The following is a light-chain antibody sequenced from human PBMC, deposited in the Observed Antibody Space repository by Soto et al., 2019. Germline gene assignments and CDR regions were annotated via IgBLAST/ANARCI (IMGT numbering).Light chain of an antibody. CDR1: QSVSSY. CDR2: DAS. CDR3: LQRFNWPEHT. J-gene: IGKJ2*01. Sequence: EVALTQSPATLSLSPGDRATLSCRASQSVSSYLAWYQQKPGQAPRLLIYDASNRATDIPARFSGSGSGTDFTLTISSLEPEDFAVYYCLQRFNWPEHTFGQGTKLEIK. V-gene: IGKV3-11*01.